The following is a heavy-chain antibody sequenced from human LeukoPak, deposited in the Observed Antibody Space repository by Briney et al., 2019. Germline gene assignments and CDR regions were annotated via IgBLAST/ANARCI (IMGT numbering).Heavy chain of an antibody. V-gene: IGHV4-59*01. Sequence: PSETLSLTCTVSGGSISSYYWSWIRQPPGKGLEWIGYIYYSGSTNYNPSLKSRVTISVDTSKNQFSLKLSSVTAADTAVYYCARALRRDGYNTFFDYWGQGTLVTVSS. D-gene: IGHD5-24*01. CDR2: IYYSGST. J-gene: IGHJ4*02. CDR1: GGSISSYY. CDR3: ARALRRDGYNTFFDY.